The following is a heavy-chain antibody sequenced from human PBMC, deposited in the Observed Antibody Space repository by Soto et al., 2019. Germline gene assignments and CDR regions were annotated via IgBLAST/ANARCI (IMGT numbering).Heavy chain of an antibody. CDR1: GFTFSSYS. CDR3: VRGGSICSY. V-gene: IGHV3-21*01. J-gene: IGHJ4*02. D-gene: IGHD6-13*01. Sequence: EVQLVESGGGLVKPGGSLRLSCAASGFTFSSYSMNWVRQAPGKGLEWVSSISSSSSYIYYADSVKGRFTICRDNAKNSLYLQMNSLSAQVTAAYYCVRGGSICSYWGQGTLVTVSS. CDR2: ISSSSSYI.